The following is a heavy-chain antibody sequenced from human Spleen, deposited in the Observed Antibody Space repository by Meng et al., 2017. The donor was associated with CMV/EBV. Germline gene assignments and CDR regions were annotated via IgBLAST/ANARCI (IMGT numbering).Heavy chain of an antibody. CDR1: DGSISSGDYY. D-gene: IGHD2-2*02. CDR3: ATFHCSSSNCYTRNYDVDV. J-gene: IGHJ6*02. Sequence: SETLSLTCTVSDGSISSGDYYWSWIRQPPGKGLEWIGYIYYSGSTYYNPSLKSRVTISVDTSKNQFSLKLRSVTAADTAVYYCATFHCSSSNCYTRNYDVDVWGPGTTVTVSS. CDR2: IYYSGST. V-gene: IGHV4-30-4*08.